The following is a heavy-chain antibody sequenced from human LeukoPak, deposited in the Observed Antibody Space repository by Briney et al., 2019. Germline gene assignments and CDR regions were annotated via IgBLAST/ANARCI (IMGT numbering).Heavy chain of an antibody. Sequence: PGGSLRLSCAASGFTFSNSGMSWVRQAPGKGLEWVSGIGGSTYYRDSVKGRFTISRDNSKNTLYLQMNSLRVEDTAVYYCAISSGSYDYWGQGTLVTLSS. V-gene: IGHV3-23*01. J-gene: IGHJ4*02. D-gene: IGHD1-26*01. CDR3: AISSGSYDY. CDR2: IGGST. CDR1: GFTFSNSG.